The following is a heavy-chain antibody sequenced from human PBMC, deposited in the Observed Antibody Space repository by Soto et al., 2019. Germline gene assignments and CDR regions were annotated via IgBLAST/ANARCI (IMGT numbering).Heavy chain of an antibody. CDR2: IYWDDDK. CDR3: AHNGLTLSLDY. CDR1: GFSLSTSGVG. J-gene: IGHJ4*02. D-gene: IGHD1-20*01. Sequence: QITLKESGPTLVKPTQTLTLTCTFSGFSLSTSGVGVGWIRQPPGKALEWLALIYWDDDKRYSPSLKSRLTITKDTSKNQVVLTMTNMDPVGTATYCCAHNGLTLSLDYWGQGTLVTVSS. V-gene: IGHV2-5*02.